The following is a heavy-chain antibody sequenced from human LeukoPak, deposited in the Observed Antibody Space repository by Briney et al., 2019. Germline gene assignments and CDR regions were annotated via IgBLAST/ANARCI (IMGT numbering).Heavy chain of an antibody. CDR2: IYYSGST. V-gene: IGHV4-39*07. D-gene: IGHD2-15*01. CDR1: GGSISSSSYY. CDR3: ARVVVPGWFDP. J-gene: IGHJ5*02. Sequence: SETLSLTCTVSGGSISSSSYYWGWIRQPPGKGLEWIGNIYYSGSTYYNPSLKSRVTISVDTSNNQFSLKLSSVTAADTAVYYCARVVVPGWFDPWGQGTLVTVSS.